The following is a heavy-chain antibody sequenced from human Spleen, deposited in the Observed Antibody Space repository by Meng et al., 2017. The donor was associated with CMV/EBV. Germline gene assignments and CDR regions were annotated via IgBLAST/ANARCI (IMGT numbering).Heavy chain of an antibody. Sequence: GESLKISCVVSGFTFSNAWMSWVRQAPGKGLEWISSITSASSNIYYADSVKGRFTVSRDNAKNSLFLQLNSLRAEDTAVYYCARGPLAAKGFDYWGQGTLVTVSS. J-gene: IGHJ4*02. CDR1: GFTFSNAW. CDR2: ITSASSNI. V-gene: IGHV3-21*06. CDR3: ARGPLAAKGFDY. D-gene: IGHD2-15*01.